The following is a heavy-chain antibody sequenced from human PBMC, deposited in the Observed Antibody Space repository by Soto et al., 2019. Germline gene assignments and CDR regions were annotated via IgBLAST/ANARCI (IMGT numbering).Heavy chain of an antibody. CDR1: GYTFTSYA. CDR3: ARAGLAGHCTNGVCYRHLFDY. J-gene: IGHJ4*02. D-gene: IGHD2-8*01. V-gene: IGHV1-3*01. Sequence: ASVKVSCKASGYTFTSYAMHWVRQAPGQRLEWMGWINAGNGNTKYSQKFQGRVTITRDTSASTAYMELSSLRSEDTAVYYCARAGLAGHCTNGVCYRHLFDYWGQGTLVTVSS. CDR2: INAGNGNT.